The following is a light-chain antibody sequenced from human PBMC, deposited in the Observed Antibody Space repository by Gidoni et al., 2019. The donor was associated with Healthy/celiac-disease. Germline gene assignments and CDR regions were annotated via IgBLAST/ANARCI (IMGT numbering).Light chain of an antibody. Sequence: EIVLTQSPATLSLSPGERATLSCRASQSVGSYLAWYQQKPGQAPRLLIYDASNRATGIPARFSGSGSGTDFTLTISSLEPEGFAVYYCQQRSNWWTFXQXTKVEIQ. CDR2: DAS. J-gene: IGKJ1*01. V-gene: IGKV3-11*01. CDR1: QSVGSY. CDR3: QQRSNWWT.